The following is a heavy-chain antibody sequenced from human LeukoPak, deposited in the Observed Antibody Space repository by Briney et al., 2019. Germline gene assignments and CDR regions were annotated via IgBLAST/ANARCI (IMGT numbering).Heavy chain of an antibody. CDR3: AKSPLLLRYFDWSPYYFDY. Sequence: GGSLRLSCAASGFTFSSYGMHWVRQAPGKGLEWVSAISGSGGSTYYADSVKGRFTISRDNSKNTLYLQMNSLRAEDTAVYYCAKSPLLLRYFDWSPYYFDYWGQGTLVTVSS. J-gene: IGHJ4*02. CDR1: GFTFSSYG. V-gene: IGHV3-23*01. D-gene: IGHD3-9*01. CDR2: ISGSGGST.